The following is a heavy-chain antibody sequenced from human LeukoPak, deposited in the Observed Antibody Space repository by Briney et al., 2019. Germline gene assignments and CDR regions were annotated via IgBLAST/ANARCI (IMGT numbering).Heavy chain of an antibody. CDR2: LSGSGAGT. D-gene: IGHD3-22*01. V-gene: IGHV3-23*01. Sequence: PGGSLRLSCAASGFTFSDYALGWVRQAPGGGLEWVATLSGSGAGTYYSDSVQGRFTISRDNAKNSLYLQMNSLRAEDTAVYYCARGYDSSGYCFDYWGQGTLVTVSS. J-gene: IGHJ4*02. CDR3: ARGYDSSGYCFDY. CDR1: GFTFSDYA.